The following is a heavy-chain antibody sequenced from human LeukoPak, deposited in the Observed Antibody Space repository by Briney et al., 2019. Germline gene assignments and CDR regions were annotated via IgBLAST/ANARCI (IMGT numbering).Heavy chain of an antibody. D-gene: IGHD6-6*01. V-gene: IGHV1-46*01. Sequence: ASVKVSCKASGYTFTSYYMHWVRQAPGQGLEWMGIINPSGGSTSYAQKFQGRVTMTRDMSTSTVYMELSGLRSEDTAVYYCARDVGVSSSSHYYYYYYMDVWGKGTTVTVSS. CDR3: ARDVGVSSSSHYYYYYYMDV. CDR2: INPSGGST. J-gene: IGHJ6*03. CDR1: GYTFTSYY.